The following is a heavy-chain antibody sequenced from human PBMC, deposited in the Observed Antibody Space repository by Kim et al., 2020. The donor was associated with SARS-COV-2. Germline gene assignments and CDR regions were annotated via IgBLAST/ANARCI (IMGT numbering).Heavy chain of an antibody. Sequence: PSLKRRVTISVDTPKNQFSLERGSVTAADTAVYYCARGGYYYGSGALVDYWGQGTLVTVSS. V-gene: IGHV4-34*01. D-gene: IGHD3-10*01. CDR3: ARGGYYYGSGALVDY. J-gene: IGHJ4*02.